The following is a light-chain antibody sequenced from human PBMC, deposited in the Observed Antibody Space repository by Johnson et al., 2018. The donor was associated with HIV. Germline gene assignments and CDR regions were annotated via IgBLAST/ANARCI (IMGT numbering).Light chain of an antibody. V-gene: IGLV1-51*02. Sequence: QFVLTQPPSVSAAPGQKVTISCSGSSSDMGNYAVSWYQHLPGTAPKLLIYENNKRPSGIPGRFSGSKSGPSATLGITGLQTGDEADYYCGTWDTSLSAGVFGPGTKVSVL. CDR3: GTWDTSLSAGV. CDR1: SSDMGNYA. J-gene: IGLJ1*01. CDR2: ENN.